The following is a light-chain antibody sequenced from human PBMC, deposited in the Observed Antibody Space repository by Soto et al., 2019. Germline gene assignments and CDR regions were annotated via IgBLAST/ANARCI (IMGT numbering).Light chain of an antibody. V-gene: IGKV3-20*01. CDR3: QQDDS. CDR2: SAS. CDR1: QSVSSSD. J-gene: IGKJ2*03. Sequence: IVLPQSPGTLALSPGERATLSCRASQSVSSSDLAWYQQKPGQAPRRLIDSASSRATGIPDRLSGSGSGTAFTHNISRLDPEDFAVYDCQQDDSFGEATKLEI.